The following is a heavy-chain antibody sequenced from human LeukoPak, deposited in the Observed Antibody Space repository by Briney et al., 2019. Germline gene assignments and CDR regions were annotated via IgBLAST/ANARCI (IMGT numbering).Heavy chain of an antibody. D-gene: IGHD3-10*01. J-gene: IGHJ4*02. V-gene: IGHV4-59*12. CDR3: ARGGTYGSGSNRHTTLDY. CDR1: GRSIRIYY. Sequence: AETLPLTCTFSGRSIRIYYWSWLRHPPGPGLEGIGYIYYRGSTNYNPTLKSRVTISLDKSMKQFSLNLNSVTAADTAVYYCARGGTYGSGSNRHTTLDYWGQGTLVTVSS. CDR2: IYYRGST.